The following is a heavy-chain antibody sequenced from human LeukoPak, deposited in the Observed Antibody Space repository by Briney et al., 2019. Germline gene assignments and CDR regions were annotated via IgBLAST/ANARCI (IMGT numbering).Heavy chain of an antibody. CDR2: IKPDGSEK. CDR1: GFTFSNYW. Sequence: GGSLRPSCVVSGFTFSNYWMSWVRQAPGKGLEWVANIKPDGSEKNYVDSVKGRFTISRDNAKNSLYLQMNSLRAEDTAVYYCARDRPSGWYLQYYFNYWGQGNLVTVSS. V-gene: IGHV3-7*04. CDR3: ARDRPSGWYLQYYFNY. J-gene: IGHJ4*02. D-gene: IGHD6-19*01.